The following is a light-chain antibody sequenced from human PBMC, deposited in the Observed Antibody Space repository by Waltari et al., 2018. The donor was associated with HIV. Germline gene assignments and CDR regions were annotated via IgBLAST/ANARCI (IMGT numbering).Light chain of an antibody. Sequence: QSVLTQPPSASGTPGQRVSISCSGNSSNVGINSVNWFQQLPETAPKRLIFCTNYRPSGVPDRFSASKSGTSASLAISGLRSEDEADYYCATWDDSLNAYVIGTGTTVTVL. CDR2: CTN. CDR3: ATWDDSLNAYV. J-gene: IGLJ1*01. V-gene: IGLV1-44*01. CDR1: SSNVGINS.